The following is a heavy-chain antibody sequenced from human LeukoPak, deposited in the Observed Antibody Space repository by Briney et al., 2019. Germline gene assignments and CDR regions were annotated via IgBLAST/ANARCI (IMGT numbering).Heavy chain of an antibody. Sequence: ASVKVSCKASGGTFRGYGVNWVRQAPGQGLEWMGATLPVLPTANYAPNFQGRVTISTDESTNTVFMELTSLRSDDTAIYFCARELGDFGLDHWGQGTLITVSS. J-gene: IGHJ4*02. V-gene: IGHV1-69*05. CDR1: GGTFRGYG. D-gene: IGHD3-16*01. CDR3: ARELGDFGLDH. CDR2: TLPVLPTA.